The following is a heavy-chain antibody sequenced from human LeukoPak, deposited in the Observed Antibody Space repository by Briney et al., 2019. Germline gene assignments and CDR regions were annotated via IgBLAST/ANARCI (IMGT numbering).Heavy chain of an antibody. D-gene: IGHD2-2*03. Sequence: GGSLRLSCAASGFTFDDYTMHWVRQAPGKGLEWVSLISWDGGSTYYADSVKGRFTISRDNSKNSLYLQMNSLRTEDTALYYCAKGGYCSSTSCFIPLFYYYYMDVWGKGTTVTVSS. CDR1: GFTFDDYT. CDR3: AKGGYCSSTSCFIPLFYYYYMDV. J-gene: IGHJ6*03. CDR2: ISWDGGST. V-gene: IGHV3-43*01.